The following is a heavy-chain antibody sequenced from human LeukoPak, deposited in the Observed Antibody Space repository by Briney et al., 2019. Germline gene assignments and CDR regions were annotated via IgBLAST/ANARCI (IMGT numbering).Heavy chain of an antibody. D-gene: IGHD2/OR15-2a*01. CDR2: IGSSSSSI. J-gene: IGHJ5*02. CDR3: AREENQGFDP. CDR1: GFIFSTYP. V-gene: IGHV3-21*01. Sequence: GGSLRLSCAASGFIFSTYPMNWVRQAPGKGLEWVSSIGSSSSSIYYADSVKGRFTISRDNAKNSLYLQMNSLRAEDTAVYYCAREENQGFDPWGQGTLVTVSS.